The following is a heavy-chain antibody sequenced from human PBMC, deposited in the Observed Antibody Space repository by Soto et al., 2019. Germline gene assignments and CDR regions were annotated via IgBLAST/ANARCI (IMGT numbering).Heavy chain of an antibody. CDR3: AREWEKYYYGMDV. J-gene: IGHJ6*02. Sequence: SVKVSCKASGGTFSSYTISWVRQAPGQGLEWMGGIIPIFGTANYAQKFQGRVTITADESTSTAYMELSSLRSEDTAVYYCAREWEKYYYGMDVWGQGTTVTVSS. CDR1: GGTFSSYT. D-gene: IGHD1-26*01. V-gene: IGHV1-69*13. CDR2: IIPIFGTA.